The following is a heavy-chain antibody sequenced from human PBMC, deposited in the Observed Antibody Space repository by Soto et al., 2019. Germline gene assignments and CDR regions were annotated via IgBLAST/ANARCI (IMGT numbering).Heavy chain of an antibody. Sequence: SQTLLLTCAISGDSVSSNSAAWNWIRQSPSRGLEWLGRTYYRSKWYNDYAVSVKSRITINPDTSKNQFSLQLNSVTPEDTAVYYCARSSTVSSVVSENYYYYGMDVWGQGTTVTVSS. V-gene: IGHV6-1*01. CDR3: ARSSTVSSVVSENYYYYGMDV. J-gene: IGHJ6*02. D-gene: IGHD2-8*02. CDR1: GDSVSSNSAA. CDR2: TYYRSKWYN.